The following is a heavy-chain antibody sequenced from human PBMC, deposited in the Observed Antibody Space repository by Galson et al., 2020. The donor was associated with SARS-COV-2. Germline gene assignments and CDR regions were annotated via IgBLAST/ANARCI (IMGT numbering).Heavy chain of an antibody. J-gene: IGHJ4*02. D-gene: IGHD3-16*01. CDR3: ANGPLSPVMVTLGPLYYFDY. CDR2: ISDSGGRT. Sequence: GESLKISCAASGFTFRSYAMSWVRQAPGKGLEWVSAISDSGGRTYSADSVKGRFTISRDNSKNTLYLRMNNLRVEDTAVYYCANGPLSPVMVTLGPLYYFDYWGQGTLVTVSS. CDR1: GFTFRSYA. V-gene: IGHV3-23*01.